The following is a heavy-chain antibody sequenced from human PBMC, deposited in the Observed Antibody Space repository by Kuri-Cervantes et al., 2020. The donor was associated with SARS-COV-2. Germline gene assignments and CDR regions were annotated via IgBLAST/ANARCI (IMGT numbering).Heavy chain of an antibody. V-gene: IGHV3-23*01. CDR3: AKGQWWDSSGYPGGISSHDAFDI. CDR1: GFTFSSYA. Sequence: GGSLRLSCAASGFTFSSYAMSWVRQAPGKGLEWVSAISGSGGSTYYADSVKGRFTISRDNSKNTLYLQMNSLRAEDTAVYYCAKGQWWDSSGYPGGISSHDAFDIWGQGTMVTVSS. D-gene: IGHD3-22*01. CDR2: ISGSGGST. J-gene: IGHJ3*02.